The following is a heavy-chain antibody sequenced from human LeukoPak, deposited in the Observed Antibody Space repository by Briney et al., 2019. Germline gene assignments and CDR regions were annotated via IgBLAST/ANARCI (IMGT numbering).Heavy chain of an antibody. Sequence: GGSLRLSCAASGFTFSSYDMNWVRQAPGKGLEWVSSISSTSSYIYYADSVKGRFTISRDNAKNSLYLQMNSLRAEDTAVYYCARVPNWNSVNWFDPWGQGTLVTVSS. V-gene: IGHV3-21*01. D-gene: IGHD1-7*01. J-gene: IGHJ5*02. CDR1: GFTFSSYD. CDR3: ARVPNWNSVNWFDP. CDR2: ISSTSSYI.